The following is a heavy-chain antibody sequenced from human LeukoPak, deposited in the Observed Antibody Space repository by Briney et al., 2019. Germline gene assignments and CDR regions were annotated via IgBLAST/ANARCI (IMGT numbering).Heavy chain of an antibody. V-gene: IGHV3-21*01. CDR2: ISGSGGST. J-gene: IGHJ2*01. D-gene: IGHD5-24*01. Sequence: GGSLRLSCAASGFTFSSYSMNWVRQAPGKGLEWVSAISGSGGSTYYADSVKGRFTISRDNAKNSLYLQISSLRAEDTAMYYCAREERDGYNYYWYFDLWGRGTLVTVSS. CDR1: GFTFSSYS. CDR3: AREERDGYNYYWYFDL.